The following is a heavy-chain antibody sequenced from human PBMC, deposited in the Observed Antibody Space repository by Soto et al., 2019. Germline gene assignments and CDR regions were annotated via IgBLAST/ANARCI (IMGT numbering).Heavy chain of an antibody. CDR1: GGTFSSYA. CDR3: ARAGYRSTLSNRLDRSGLCV. Sequence: QVQLVQSGAEAKKPGYSVKVSCKTSGGTFSSYAISWVRQAPGQGLEWMGGIVPLFRTTNYAQKFQGRVTSSSDTSMYTVYMELSGLRSGDTAVYYCARAGYRSTLSNRLDRSGLCVWGQGTTVTVSS. CDR2: IVPLFRTT. D-gene: IGHD5-12*01. J-gene: IGHJ6*01. V-gene: IGHV1-69*06.